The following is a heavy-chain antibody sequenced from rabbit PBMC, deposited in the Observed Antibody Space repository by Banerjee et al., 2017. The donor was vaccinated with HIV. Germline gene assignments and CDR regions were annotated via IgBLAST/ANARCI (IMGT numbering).Heavy chain of an antibody. V-gene: IGHV1S45*01. CDR1: GIDFSTYYC. CDR3: ARAAGVDGVAGLTQLDL. J-gene: IGHJ3*01. D-gene: IGHD4-2*01. Sequence: QQQLEESGGGLVKPGGTLTLTCKASGIDFSTYYCACWVRQAPGKGLEWIGCIYTGSGSTYYATWAKGRFTISKTSSTTVTLQMTSLTAADTATYFCARAAGVDGVAGLTQLDLWGPGTLVTVS. CDR2: IYTGSGST.